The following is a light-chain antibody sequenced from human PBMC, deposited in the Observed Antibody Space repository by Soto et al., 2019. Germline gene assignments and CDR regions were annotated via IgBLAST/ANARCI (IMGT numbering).Light chain of an antibody. Sequence: QLVLTQSPSASASLGASVKLTCTLSSGHSSYAIAWHQQQPEKGPRYLMKLNGDGSHSKGDGIPDRFSGSSSGAERYLTISSLQSEDEADYCCQTWGTGTRWVFGGGTKLTVL. J-gene: IGLJ3*02. V-gene: IGLV4-69*01. CDR3: QTWGTGTRWV. CDR1: SGHSSYA. CDR2: LNGDGSH.